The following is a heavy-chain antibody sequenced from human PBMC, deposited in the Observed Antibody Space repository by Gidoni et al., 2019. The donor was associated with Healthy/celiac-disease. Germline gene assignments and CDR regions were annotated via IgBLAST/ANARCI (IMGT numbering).Heavy chain of an antibody. CDR1: GGSISSSSYY. CDR2: IYYSGST. D-gene: IGHD3-10*01. Sequence: QLQLQESGPGLVKPSATLSLTCTVSGGSISSSSYYWGWIRQPPGKGLEWIGSIYYSGSTYYNPSLKSRVTISVDTSKNQFSLKLSSVTAADTAVYYCAREESSRVRRSFDYWGQGTLVTVSS. J-gene: IGHJ4*02. V-gene: IGHV4-39*07. CDR3: AREESSRVRRSFDY.